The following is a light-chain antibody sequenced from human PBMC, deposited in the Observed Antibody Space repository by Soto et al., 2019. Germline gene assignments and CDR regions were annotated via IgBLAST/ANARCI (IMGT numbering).Light chain of an antibody. CDR3: QKYNRAPRT. CDR2: AAS. V-gene: IGKV1-27*01. CDR1: QGIGNS. J-gene: IGKJ3*01. Sequence: DIQMTQSPSSLSASVGHRVTITCRASQGIGNSLAWYQQKPGKVPKLLIYAASTLQSGVPSRFSGSGSGTDFTLTISSLQPEDVATYYCQKYNRAPRTFGPVTRVHI.